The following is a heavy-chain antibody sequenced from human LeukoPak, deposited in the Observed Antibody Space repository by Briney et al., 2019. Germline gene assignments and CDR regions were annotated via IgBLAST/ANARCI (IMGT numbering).Heavy chain of an antibody. CDR2: MHTSGST. V-gene: IGHV4-4*07. D-gene: IGHD6-19*01. Sequence: SETLSLTCTVSGGSISGYYWNWIRQPAGKGLEWIGRMHTSGSTNHNPSLKSRITMSVDRSKNQFSLKLSSVNAADTAVYYCVRDSGSGWYDYWGQGTLVTVSS. CDR1: GGSISGYY. CDR3: VRDSGSGWYDY. J-gene: IGHJ4*02.